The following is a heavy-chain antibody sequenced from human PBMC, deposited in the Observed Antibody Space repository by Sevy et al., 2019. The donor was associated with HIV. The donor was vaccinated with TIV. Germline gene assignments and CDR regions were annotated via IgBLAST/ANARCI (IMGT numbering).Heavy chain of an antibody. CDR2: IFHTGNT. CDR1: GGSISSGVYS. CDR3: ARDGGTLTTPGSFDI. Sequence: SETLSLTCAVSGGSISSGVYSWSWIRQPPGQGLEWIGYIFHTGNTFYNPSLKSRVTVSLDKSENQFSLRLSSVTAADTAVYYCARDGGTLTTPGSFDIWGQGTMVTVSS. J-gene: IGHJ3*02. D-gene: IGHD3-16*01. V-gene: IGHV4-30-2*01.